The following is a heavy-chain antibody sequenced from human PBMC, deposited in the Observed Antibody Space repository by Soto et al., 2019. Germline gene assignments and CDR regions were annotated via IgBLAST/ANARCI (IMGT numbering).Heavy chain of an antibody. CDR2: IYYSGST. J-gene: IGHJ4*02. V-gene: IGHV4-59*01. CDR1: GGSISSYY. CDR3: ARADPYYFAY. Sequence: SETLSLTCTVSGGSISSYYWSWIRQPPGKGLEWIGYIYYSGSTNYNPPLKSRVTISVDTSKNQFSLKLSSVTAADTAVYYCARADPYYFAYWGQGTLVTVSS.